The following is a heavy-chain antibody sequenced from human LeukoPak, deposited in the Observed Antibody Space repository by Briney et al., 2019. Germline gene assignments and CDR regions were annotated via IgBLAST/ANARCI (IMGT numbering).Heavy chain of an antibody. Sequence: SQTLSLTCTVSGGSISSGSYYWSWIRQPAGKGLEWIGRIYTSGSTNYNPSLKSRVTISVDTSKNQFSLKLSSATAADTAVYYCARGRPSYDFWSGYLFDYWGQGTLVTVSS. CDR3: ARGRPSYDFWSGYLFDY. CDR2: IYTSGST. V-gene: IGHV4-61*02. J-gene: IGHJ4*02. CDR1: GGSISSGSYY. D-gene: IGHD3-3*01.